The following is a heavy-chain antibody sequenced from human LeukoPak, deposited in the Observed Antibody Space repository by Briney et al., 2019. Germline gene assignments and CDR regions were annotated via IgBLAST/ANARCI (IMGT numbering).Heavy chain of an antibody. Sequence: SVKVSCKASGGTFSSYAISWVRQAPGQGLEWMGRIIPILGIANYAQKFQGRVTITADKSTNTAYMELSSLRSEDTAVYYCEREGQDSSSFEWFDYWGQGTLVTVSS. CDR3: EREGQDSSSFEWFDY. V-gene: IGHV1-69*04. D-gene: IGHD6-6*01. CDR2: IIPILGIA. J-gene: IGHJ4*02. CDR1: GGTFSSYA.